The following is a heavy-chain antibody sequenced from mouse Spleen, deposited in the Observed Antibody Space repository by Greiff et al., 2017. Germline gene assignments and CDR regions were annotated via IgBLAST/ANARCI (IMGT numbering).Heavy chain of an antibody. CDR2: INPYNGGT. CDR1: GYTFTDYY. CDR3: ARSLVFDY. V-gene: IGHV1-19*01. D-gene: IGHD4-1*01. J-gene: IGHJ2*01. Sequence: VQLKESGPVLVKPGASVKMSCKASGYTFTDYYMNWVKQSHGKSLEWIGVINPYNGGTSYNQKFKGKATLTVDKSSSTAYMELNSLTSEDSAVYYCARSLVFDYWGQGTTLTVSS.